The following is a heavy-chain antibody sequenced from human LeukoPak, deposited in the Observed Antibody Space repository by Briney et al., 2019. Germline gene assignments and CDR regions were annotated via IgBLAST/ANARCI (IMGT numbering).Heavy chain of an antibody. J-gene: IGHJ4*02. Sequence: RASVKVSCKASGYTFTSYAMHWVRQAPGQRLEWMGWINAGNGNTKYSQKFQGRVTITRDTSASTAYMELSSLRSEDTAVYCCARVHGDYEGVDYWGQGTLVTVSS. V-gene: IGHV1-3*01. CDR2: INAGNGNT. D-gene: IGHD4-17*01. CDR3: ARVHGDYEGVDY. CDR1: GYTFTSYA.